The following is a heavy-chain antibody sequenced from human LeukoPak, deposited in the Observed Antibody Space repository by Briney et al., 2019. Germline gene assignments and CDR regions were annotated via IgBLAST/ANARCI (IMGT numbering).Heavy chain of an antibody. CDR1: GGSISSSSYY. J-gene: IGHJ5*02. V-gene: IGHV4-39*01. Sequence: SETLSLTCTVSGGSISSSSYYWGWIRPRPGKGLEWIGSIDYSGSTYYNPSLKSRVTIPVDTSKNQFSLTLSAVTAADTAGYYCARHRGASYEDWFDPWGEGTLVTVSS. CDR2: IDYSGST. D-gene: IGHD1-26*01. CDR3: ARHRGASYEDWFDP.